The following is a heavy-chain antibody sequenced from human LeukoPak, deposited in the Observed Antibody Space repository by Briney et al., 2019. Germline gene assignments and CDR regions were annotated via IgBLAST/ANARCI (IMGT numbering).Heavy chain of an antibody. CDR3: ARGRYYDSSGYSLDY. CDR1: GFTFSSYA. V-gene: IGHV4-34*01. Sequence: GSLRLSCAASGFTFSSYAMSWIRQPPGKGLEWIGEINHSGSTNYNPSLKSRVTISVDTSKNQFSLKLSSVTATDTAVYYCARGRYYDSSGYSLDYWGQGTLVTVSS. CDR2: INHSGST. D-gene: IGHD3-22*01. J-gene: IGHJ4*02.